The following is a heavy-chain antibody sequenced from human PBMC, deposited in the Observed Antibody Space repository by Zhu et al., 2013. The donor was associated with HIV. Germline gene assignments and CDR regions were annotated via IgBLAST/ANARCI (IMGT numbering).Heavy chain of an antibody. J-gene: IGHJ3*02. CDR1: RHFSSYA. CDR2: IIPIFGIA. Sequence: QVQLVQSGGXGEEAWVLGEGLLQGFWRHFSSYAISWVRQAPGQGLEWMGWIIPIFGIANYAQKFQGRVTITADESTSTAYMELSSLRSEDTAVYYCARTKTRGRSRVGAPDAFDIWGQGTMVTVSS. CDR3: ARTKTRGRSRVGAPDAFDI. V-gene: IGHV1-69*12. D-gene: IGHD1-26*01.